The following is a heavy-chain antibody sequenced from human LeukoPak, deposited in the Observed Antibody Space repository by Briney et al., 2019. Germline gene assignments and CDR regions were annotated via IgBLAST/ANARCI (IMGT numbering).Heavy chain of an antibody. CDR2: IYSGGST. CDR1: GFTVSSNY. D-gene: IGHD3-22*01. Sequence: GGSLRLSCAASGFTVSSNYMSWVRQAPGKGLEWVSFIYSGGSTYYADSVKGRFTISRDNSKNALYLQMNSLRAEDTAVYYCARAPPKDYDSSGYPYYFDYWGQGTLVTVSS. CDR3: ARAPPKDYDSSGYPYYFDY. J-gene: IGHJ4*02. V-gene: IGHV3-53*01.